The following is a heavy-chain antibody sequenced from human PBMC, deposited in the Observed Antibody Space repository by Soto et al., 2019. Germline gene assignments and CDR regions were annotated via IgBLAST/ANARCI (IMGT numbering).Heavy chain of an antibody. Sequence: EVQLVESGGDLVQPGGSLRLSCAASGFTFSGHWMHWVRQVPGKGLEWVSRINTDGGSSAYADSVKGRFTISRGNAKNILYLQIDCLRAEDTAVYYCAREAGYCSRTSCYRRAFVTWCQGTTVTVSS. CDR3: AREAGYCSRTSCYRRAFVT. D-gene: IGHD2-2*01. J-gene: IGHJ3*02. CDR2: INTDGGSS. V-gene: IGHV3-74*03. CDR1: GFTFSGHW.